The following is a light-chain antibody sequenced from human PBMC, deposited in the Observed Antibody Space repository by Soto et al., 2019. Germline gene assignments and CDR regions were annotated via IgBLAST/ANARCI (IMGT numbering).Light chain of an antibody. Sequence: EIVLTQSPGILSLSPGERATLSCRASLSVTSNYLAWYQQKPGQAPRLLIYGASSRATGIPDRFSGSGSGKDFTLNIRRLEPEDFAVYNCQQYGSSPPLSLGGGTKVDIK. CDR2: GAS. J-gene: IGKJ4*01. CDR1: LSVTSNY. CDR3: QQYGSSPPLS. V-gene: IGKV3-20*01.